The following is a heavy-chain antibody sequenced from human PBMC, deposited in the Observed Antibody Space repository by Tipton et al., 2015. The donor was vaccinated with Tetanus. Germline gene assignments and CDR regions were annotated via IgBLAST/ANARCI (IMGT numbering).Heavy chain of an antibody. V-gene: IGHV3-9*01. D-gene: IGHD6-19*01. CDR2: ISWKSGSI. J-gene: IGHJ4*02. Sequence: SLRLSCAASGFTFDDYAMHWVRQAPGKGLEWVSGISWKSGSIGYADSVKGRFTMSRDNAKNSLYLQMNSLRAEDTALYYCAKDIGGGWYVSFDYWGQGTLVTVSS. CDR1: GFTFDDYA. CDR3: AKDIGGGWYVSFDY.